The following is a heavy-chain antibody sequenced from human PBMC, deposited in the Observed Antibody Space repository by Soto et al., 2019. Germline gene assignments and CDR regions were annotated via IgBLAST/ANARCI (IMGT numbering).Heavy chain of an antibody. J-gene: IGHJ4*02. V-gene: IGHV3-30*03. CDR3: AGCDVSGYYDFDY. CDR1: GFTFINYG. Sequence: QVELVESGGGVVQPGGSLRLSCAASGFTFINYGMHWVRQAPGKGLEWVALISYDGGYKAYGDSVKGRFTISRDNSKNTLYLEMKSPRAEDTAVYYCAGCDVSGYYDFDYWCQGTLVTVSS. D-gene: IGHD3-22*01. CDR2: ISYDGGYK.